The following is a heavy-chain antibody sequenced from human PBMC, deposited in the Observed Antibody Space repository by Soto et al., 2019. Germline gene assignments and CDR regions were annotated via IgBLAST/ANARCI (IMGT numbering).Heavy chain of an antibody. J-gene: IGHJ6*04. Sequence: EVQLVESGGGLVQPGGSLRLSCVASGFTVSNNYMTWVRQAPGKGLAWVSNMYSGGETFYTDSVKGRFTISRDSSTNTLYLQMDNVRAEDTAVYYCARDPGVNWAWGKGTTVTVSS. CDR3: ARDPGVNWA. CDR2: MYSGGET. D-gene: IGHD2-8*01. CDR1: GFTVSNNY. V-gene: IGHV3-66*01.